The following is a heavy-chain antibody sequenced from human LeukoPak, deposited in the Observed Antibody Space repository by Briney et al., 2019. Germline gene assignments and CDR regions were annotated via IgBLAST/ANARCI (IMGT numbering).Heavy chain of an antibody. V-gene: IGHV1-2*06. CDR3: ARVEAVTNSNWFDP. CDR1: GYTFTGYY. D-gene: IGHD4-17*01. Sequence: ASVKVSYKAPGYTFTGYYLHWVRQAPGQGLEWMGRIHPNSGATNSAQKFQGRVTMTRDTSITTAYMELSRLTSDDTAVYYCARVEAVTNSNWFDPWGQGTLVTVSS. J-gene: IGHJ5*02. CDR2: IHPNSGAT.